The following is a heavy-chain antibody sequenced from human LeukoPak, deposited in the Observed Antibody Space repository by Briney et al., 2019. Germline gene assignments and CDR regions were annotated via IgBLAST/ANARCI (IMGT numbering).Heavy chain of an antibody. D-gene: IGHD2-2*01. Sequence: ASVKVSCKASGYTFTSYYMHWVRQAPGQGLEWMGIINPSGGSTSYAQKFQGRVTMTRDTSTSTVYMELSRLRSDDTAVYYCARALYHTFDYWGQGTLVTVSS. V-gene: IGHV1-46*01. CDR3: ARALYHTFDY. J-gene: IGHJ4*02. CDR2: INPSGGST. CDR1: GYTFTSYY.